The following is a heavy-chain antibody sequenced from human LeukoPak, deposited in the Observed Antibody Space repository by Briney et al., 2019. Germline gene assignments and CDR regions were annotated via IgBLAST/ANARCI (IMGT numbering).Heavy chain of an antibody. J-gene: IGHJ4*02. CDR1: GGSISSSNW. CDR3: ATRPTVTTSY. Sequence: SATLSLTCVVSGGSISSSNWWSWVRQPPEKGLEWIGEIYHSGSTNYNPSLKSRVTISVDTSKNQFSLKLSSVTAADTAVYYCATRPTVTTSYWGQGALVTVSS. V-gene: IGHV4-4*02. D-gene: IGHD4-17*01. CDR2: IYHSGST.